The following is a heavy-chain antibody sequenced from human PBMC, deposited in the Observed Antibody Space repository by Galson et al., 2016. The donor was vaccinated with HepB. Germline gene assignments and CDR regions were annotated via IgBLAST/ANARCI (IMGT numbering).Heavy chain of an antibody. CDR2: VDPEDGKT. J-gene: IGHJ4*02. CDR1: GYTFTDYY. D-gene: IGHD3-10*01. Sequence: VKVSCKVSGYTFTDYYMHWVQQAPGKGLEWMGLVDPEDGKTIYAEKFQGRVTITADTSTDTAYMELSGLTSDDTAVYYCATNAGRRGIFFHYWGQGTLVTVSS. CDR3: ATNAGRRGIFFHY. V-gene: IGHV1-69-2*01.